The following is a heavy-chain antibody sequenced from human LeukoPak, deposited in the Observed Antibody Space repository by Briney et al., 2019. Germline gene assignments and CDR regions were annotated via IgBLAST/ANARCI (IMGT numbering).Heavy chain of an antibody. CDR3: TLSTTVVDY. D-gene: IGHD4-23*01. CDR1: GFTIWNSW. Sequence: SGGSLRLSCVASGFTIWNSWMTWVRQAPGKGLEWVGRIKSKTDGGTTDYAAPVKGRFTISRDDSKNTLYLQMNSLKTEDTAVYYCTLSTTVVDYWGQGTLVTVSS. J-gene: IGHJ4*02. CDR2: IKSKTDGGTT. V-gene: IGHV3-15*01.